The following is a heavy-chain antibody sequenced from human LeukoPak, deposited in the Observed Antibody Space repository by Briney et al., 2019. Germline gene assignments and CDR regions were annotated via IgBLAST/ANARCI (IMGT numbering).Heavy chain of an antibody. CDR2: ISGSGVST. CDR3: AKDPGRSPDY. D-gene: IGHD1-26*01. J-gene: IGHJ4*02. V-gene: IGHV3-23*01. CDR1: KFTFSSYA. Sequence: GGSLRLSCAASKFTFSSYAMSWVRQAPGKGLEWVSTISGSGVSTYYADSVKGRFTISRDNSKKTLYLQMNSLRAEDTAVYYCAKDPGRSPDYWGQGTLVTVSS.